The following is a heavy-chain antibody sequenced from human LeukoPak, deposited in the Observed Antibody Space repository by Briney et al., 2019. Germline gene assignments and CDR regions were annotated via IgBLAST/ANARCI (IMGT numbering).Heavy chain of an antibody. CDR1: GFTFSSYG. Sequence: PGGSLRLSCAASGFTFSSYGMHWVRQAPGKGLEWVAFIRYDGSNKYYADSVKGRFTISRDNSKNTLYLQMNSLRAEDTAVYYCARERGSYYVAFDIWGQGTMVTVSP. J-gene: IGHJ3*02. CDR3: ARERGSYYVAFDI. V-gene: IGHV3-30*02. D-gene: IGHD1-26*01. CDR2: IRYDGSNK.